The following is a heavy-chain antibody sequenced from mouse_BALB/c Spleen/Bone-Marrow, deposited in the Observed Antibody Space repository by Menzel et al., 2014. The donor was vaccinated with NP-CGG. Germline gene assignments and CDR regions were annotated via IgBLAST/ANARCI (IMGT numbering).Heavy chain of an antibody. Sequence: QVQLQQSGAELARPGASVKMSCKASGYTFTSYTMHWVQQRPGQGLEWIGYINPSSGYTNYNQKFKDKATLTADKSSSTAYMQLSSLTSGDSAVDYCARFITTATEYFDYWGQGTTLTVSS. D-gene: IGHD1-2*01. V-gene: IGHV1-4*01. CDR1: GYTFTSYT. CDR2: INPSSGYT. J-gene: IGHJ2*01. CDR3: ARFITTATEYFDY.